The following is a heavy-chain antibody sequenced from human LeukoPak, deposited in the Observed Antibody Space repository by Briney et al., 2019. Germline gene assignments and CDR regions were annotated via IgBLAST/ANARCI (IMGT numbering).Heavy chain of an antibody. CDR2: IIPILGIA. CDR3: ARGDSSSWYVYFQH. V-gene: IGHV1-69*04. D-gene: IGHD6-13*01. J-gene: IGHJ1*01. CDR1: GGTFSSYA. Sequence: SAKVSCKASGGTFSSYAISWVRQAPGQGLERMGRIIPILGIANYAQKFQGRVTITADKSTSTAYMELSSLRSEDTAVYYCARGDSSSWYVYFQHWGQGTLVTVSS.